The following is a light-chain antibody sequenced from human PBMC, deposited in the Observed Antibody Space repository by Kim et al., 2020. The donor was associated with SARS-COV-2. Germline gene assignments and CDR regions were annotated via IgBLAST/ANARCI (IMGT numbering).Light chain of an antibody. CDR3: QQRMTWPPIT. CDR1: QSVSRY. Sequence: SPGERATRTCRASQSVSRYLAWYQQKPGQAPRLLIFDASNRATGIPARFSGSGSGTDFTLTISSLEPEDFAVYYCQQRMTWPPITFGQGTRLEIK. V-gene: IGKV3-11*01. J-gene: IGKJ5*01. CDR2: DAS.